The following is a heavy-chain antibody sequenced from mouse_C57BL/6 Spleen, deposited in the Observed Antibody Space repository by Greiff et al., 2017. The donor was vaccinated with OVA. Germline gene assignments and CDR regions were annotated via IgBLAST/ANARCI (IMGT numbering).Heavy chain of an antibody. V-gene: IGHV5-17*01. CDR2: ISSGSSTI. CDR1: GFTFSDYG. Sequence: EVKLMESGGGLVKPGGSLKLSCAASGFTFSDYGMHWVRQAPEKGLEWVAYISSGSSTIYYADTVKGRFTISRDNAKNTLFLQMTSLRSEDTAMYYCAYDYDGGFAYWGQGTLVTVSA. J-gene: IGHJ3*01. CDR3: AYDYDGGFAY. D-gene: IGHD2-4*01.